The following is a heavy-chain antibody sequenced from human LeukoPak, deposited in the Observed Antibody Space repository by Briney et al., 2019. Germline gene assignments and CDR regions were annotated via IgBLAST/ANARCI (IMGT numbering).Heavy chain of an antibody. V-gene: IGHV3-23*01. Sequence: PGGSLRLSCAASGFTFSSYAMSWVRQAPGKGLEWVSAISGSGGSTYYADSVKGRFTISRDNSKNTLYLQMNSLRAEDTAVYYCATMASPRYFDWSPGDYWGQGTLVTVSS. D-gene: IGHD3-9*01. J-gene: IGHJ4*02. CDR3: ATMASPRYFDWSPGDY. CDR1: GFTFSSYA. CDR2: ISGSGGST.